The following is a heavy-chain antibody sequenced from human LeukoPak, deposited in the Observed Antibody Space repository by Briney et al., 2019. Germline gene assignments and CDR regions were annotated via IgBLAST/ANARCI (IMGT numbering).Heavy chain of an antibody. V-gene: IGHV4-39*01. CDR1: GGSISSSSYY. Sequence: SEALSLTCTVSGGSISSSSYYWGWIRQPPGKGLEWIGSIYYTGTTYYNPSLKSRVTISVDTSKNQFSLKVTAADTAVYYCARRKETAARPLDYWGQGTLVTVSS. CDR2: IYYTGTT. CDR3: ARRKETAARPLDY. J-gene: IGHJ4*02. D-gene: IGHD6-6*01.